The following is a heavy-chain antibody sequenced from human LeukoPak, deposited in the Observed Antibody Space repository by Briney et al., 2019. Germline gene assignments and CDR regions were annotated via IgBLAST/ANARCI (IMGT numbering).Heavy chain of an antibody. Sequence: GESLKISCKGSGHSFTNYWISWVRPMPGKGLEWMGRIDPSDSYTTYSPSFQGHVTISADKSINTAYLQWSSLKASDTAMYYCARHATSYYFDYWGQGILVAVSS. J-gene: IGHJ4*02. V-gene: IGHV5-10-1*01. CDR3: ARHATSYYFDY. CDR1: GHSFTNYW. CDR2: IDPSDSYT.